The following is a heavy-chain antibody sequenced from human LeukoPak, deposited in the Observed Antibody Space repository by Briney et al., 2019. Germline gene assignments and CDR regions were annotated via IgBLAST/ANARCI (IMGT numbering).Heavy chain of an antibody. J-gene: IGHJ4*02. CDR1: GGSISSSSYY. CDR3: ARPMSGYYFDY. V-gene: IGHV4-39*01. D-gene: IGHD5-12*01. Sequence: PSETLPLTCTVSGGSISSSSYYWGWIRQPPGKGLEWIGSIYYSGSTYYNPSLKSRVTISVDTSKNQFSLKLGSVTAADTAVYYCARPMSGYYFDYWGQGTLVTVSS. CDR2: IYYSGST.